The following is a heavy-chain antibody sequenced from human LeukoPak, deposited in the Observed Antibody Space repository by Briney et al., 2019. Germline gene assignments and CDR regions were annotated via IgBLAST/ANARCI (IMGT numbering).Heavy chain of an antibody. CDR3: AKDLYDSSGYYYYYGMDV. Sequence: GGSLRLSCAASGVTFSSYAMSWVRQAPGKGLEWVSAISGSGGSTYYADTVKRRFTISRDNSKNTLYLQMNSLRAEDTAVYYCAKDLYDSSGYYYYYGMDVWGQGTTVTVSS. V-gene: IGHV3-23*01. D-gene: IGHD3-22*01. J-gene: IGHJ6*02. CDR2: ISGSGGST. CDR1: GVTFSSYA.